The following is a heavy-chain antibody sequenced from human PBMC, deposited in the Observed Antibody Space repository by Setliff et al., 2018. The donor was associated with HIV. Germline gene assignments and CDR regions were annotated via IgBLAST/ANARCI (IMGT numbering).Heavy chain of an antibody. CDR3: VRQHGDYAFDP. D-gene: IGHD4-17*01. CDR1: GGSFNDYY. J-gene: IGHJ5*02. CDR2: ISHSGDT. Sequence: SETLSLTCAVYGGSFNDYYWSWIRQAPGKGLEWIGEISHSGDTTYNPSLKSRVNMFIDTSKKQFSLKVASVTAADTAVYYCVRQHGDYAFDPWGQGTLVTVSS. V-gene: IGHV4-34*01.